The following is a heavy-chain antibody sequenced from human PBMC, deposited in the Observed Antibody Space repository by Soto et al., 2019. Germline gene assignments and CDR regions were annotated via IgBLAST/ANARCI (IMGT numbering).Heavy chain of an antibody. D-gene: IGHD2-2*01. CDR3: MICSSTPRDHYYYYYMDV. CDR1: GFTFSGSA. CDR2: IRSKANSYAT. V-gene: IGHV3-73*01. Sequence: HPGGSLRLSCAASGFTFSGSAMHWVRQASGKGLEWVGRIRSKANSYATAYDASVKSRFTISRDDSKKTEYLQMNSLKTEDTAVYYCMICSSTPRDHYYYYYMDVWGKGTTVTVSS. J-gene: IGHJ6*03.